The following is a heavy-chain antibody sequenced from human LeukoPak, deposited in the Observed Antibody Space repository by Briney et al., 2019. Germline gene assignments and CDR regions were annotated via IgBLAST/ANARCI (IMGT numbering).Heavy chain of an antibody. D-gene: IGHD4-17*01. Sequence: PGGSLRLSCAASGFTFSSYAMSWVRQAPGKGLEWVGRIRGKANSYATAYAASVQGRFSISRDDSKSTAYLQMDSLTTEDTAVYYCTRLTTINAIDVWGQGTTVTVSS. V-gene: IGHV3-73*01. CDR3: TRLTTINAIDV. CDR1: GFTFSSYA. J-gene: IGHJ6*02. CDR2: IRGKANSYAT.